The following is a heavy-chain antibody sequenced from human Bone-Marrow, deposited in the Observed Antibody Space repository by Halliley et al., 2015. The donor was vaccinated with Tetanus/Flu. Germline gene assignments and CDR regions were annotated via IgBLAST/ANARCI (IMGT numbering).Heavy chain of an antibody. Sequence: PGKALQWFGSLYATGTAYYTPPLTSRVPRSVDRYNTEFSLRLRSVTAADTAVYYCARESDGMDVWGQGIKVTVSS. CDR3: ARESDGMDV. V-gene: IGHV4-30-2*01. J-gene: IGHJ6*02. CDR2: LYATGTA.